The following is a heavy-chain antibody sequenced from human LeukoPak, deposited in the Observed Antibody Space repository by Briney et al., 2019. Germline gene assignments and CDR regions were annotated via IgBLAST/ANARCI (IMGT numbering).Heavy chain of an antibody. Sequence: GGSLRLSCAASGFTLRTYAMSWVRQAPGKGLEWISAISGSDGSTSYADSVKGRFTISRDNSKNTLYLQMNSLRAEDTAVYYCAKGGPSHGAYYWFDPWGQGTLVTVSS. CDR3: AKGGPSHGAYYWFDP. J-gene: IGHJ5*02. V-gene: IGHV3-23*01. CDR2: ISGSDGST. D-gene: IGHD4-17*01. CDR1: GFTLRTYA.